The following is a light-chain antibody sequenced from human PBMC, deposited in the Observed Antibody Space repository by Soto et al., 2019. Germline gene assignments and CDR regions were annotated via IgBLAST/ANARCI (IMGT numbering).Light chain of an antibody. Sequence: IRMTQSPSSVSASVWDRVTISCRASEDINSRLAWYQQKPGNAPKLLIYAAFILQSGVPSRFSGYGSGTDFTLSISSLQPEDFATYYCQQADSFPITFGQGTRLEIK. J-gene: IGKJ5*01. CDR1: EDINSR. CDR3: QQADSFPIT. CDR2: AAF. V-gene: IGKV1-12*01.